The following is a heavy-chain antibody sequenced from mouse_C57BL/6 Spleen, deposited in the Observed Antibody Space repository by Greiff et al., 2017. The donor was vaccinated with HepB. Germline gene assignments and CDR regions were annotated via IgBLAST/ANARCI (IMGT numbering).Heavy chain of an antibody. Sequence: QVQLKQSGAELVNPGASVNLSCKASGYTLASYWMHWVKQRPGQGLEWIGEINPSNGRTNYNEKFKSKATLTVDKSSSTAYMQLSSPTSEDSAVYYCVRLIINFDYWGQGTTLTVSS. CDR2: INPSNGRT. V-gene: IGHV1S81*02. J-gene: IGHJ2*01. CDR3: VRLIINFDY. CDR1: GYTLASYW.